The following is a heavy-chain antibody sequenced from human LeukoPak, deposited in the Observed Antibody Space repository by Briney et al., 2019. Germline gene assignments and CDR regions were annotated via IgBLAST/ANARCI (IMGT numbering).Heavy chain of an antibody. CDR1: GFTFSSYS. CDR3: ARDQVRRYYDILTGYYNH. Sequence: GGSLRLSCAAPGFTFSSYSMNWVRQAPGKGLEWVSSISSSSSYIYYADSVKGRFTISRDNAKNSLYLQMNSLRAEDTAVYYCARDQVRRYYDILTGYYNHWGQGTLVTVSS. J-gene: IGHJ5*02. D-gene: IGHD3-9*01. CDR2: ISSSSSYI. V-gene: IGHV3-21*01.